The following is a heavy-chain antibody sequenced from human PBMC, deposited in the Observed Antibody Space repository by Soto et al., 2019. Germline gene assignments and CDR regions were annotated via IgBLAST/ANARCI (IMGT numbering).Heavy chain of an antibody. D-gene: IGHD3-22*01. V-gene: IGHV4-31*03. CDR2: IYYSGST. J-gene: IGHJ5*02. CDR1: GGSISSGGYY. CDR3: ARGRYYDSSGYPFFWFDP. Sequence: SETLSLTCTVSGGSISSGGYYWSWIRQHPGKGLEWIGYIYYSGSTYYNPSLKSRVTISVDTSKNQFSLKLSSVTAADTAVYYCARGRYYDSSGYPFFWFDPWGQGTLVTVSS.